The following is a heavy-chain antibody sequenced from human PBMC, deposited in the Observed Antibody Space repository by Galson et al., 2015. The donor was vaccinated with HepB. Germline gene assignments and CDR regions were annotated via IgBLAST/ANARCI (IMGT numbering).Heavy chain of an antibody. V-gene: IGHV3-73*01. D-gene: IGHD6-19*01. J-gene: IGHJ4*02. CDR3: TRRAYSRGWYFDY. Sequence: SLRLSCAASGFTFSGPAMHWVRQASGKGLEWVGRIRSKANSYATAYAASVNGRFTISRDDSKNTAYLQMDSLKTEDTAVYYCTRRAYSRGWYFDYWGQGALVTVSS. CDR2: IRSKANSYAT. CDR1: GFTFSGPA.